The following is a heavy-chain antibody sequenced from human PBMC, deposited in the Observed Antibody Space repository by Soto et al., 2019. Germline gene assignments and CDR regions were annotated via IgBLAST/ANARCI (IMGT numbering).Heavy chain of an antibody. CDR1: GYTFAGYY. CDR2: INPNSGGT. CDR3: ARAISPGIVVVMTTLGAFDI. V-gene: IGHV1-2*02. J-gene: IGHJ3*02. D-gene: IGHD3-22*01. Sequence: GASVKVSCKASGYTFAGYYRHGVRQAPGQGLEWMGWINPNSGGTNYAQKFQGRVTMTRDTSISTAYMELSRLRSDDTAVYYCARAISPGIVVVMTTLGAFDIWGQGTMVPVS.